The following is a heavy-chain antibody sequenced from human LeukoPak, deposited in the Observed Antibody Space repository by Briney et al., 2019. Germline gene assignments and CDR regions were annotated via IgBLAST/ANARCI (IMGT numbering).Heavy chain of an antibody. CDR3: AREVLRFLWEFDY. J-gene: IGHJ4*02. D-gene: IGHD3-3*01. V-gene: IGHV4-39*01. Sequence: PSETLSLTCAVSGGSISSSSYYWGWIRQPPGKGLEWIGSIYYSGSTYYNPSLKSRVTISVDTSKNQFSLKLSSVTAADTAVYYCAREVLRFLWEFDYWGQGTLVTVSS. CDR2: IYYSGST. CDR1: GGSISSSSYY.